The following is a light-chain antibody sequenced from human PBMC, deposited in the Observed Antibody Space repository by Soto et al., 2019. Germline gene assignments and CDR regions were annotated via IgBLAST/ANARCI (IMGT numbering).Light chain of an antibody. V-gene: IGKV1-9*01. J-gene: IGKJ1*01. CDR3: QQLNNYPRT. Sequence: QLTQSPSSLSASVGDRVTITCRASQGISTYLAWYQQKPGKAPKLLIYAASTLQSGVPSRFSGSGSGTDFTLTISSLQPEDFATYYCQQLNNYPRTFGQGTKVEIK. CDR1: QGISTY. CDR2: AAS.